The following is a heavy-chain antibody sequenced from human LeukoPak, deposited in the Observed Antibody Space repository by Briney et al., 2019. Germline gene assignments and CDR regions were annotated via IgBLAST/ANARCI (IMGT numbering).Heavy chain of an antibody. CDR1: GGTFSTYA. D-gene: IGHD3-22*01. CDR2: IIPLLGTA. J-gene: IGHJ4*02. V-gene: IGHV1-69*01. CDR3: ASNTNYYENTGHYVFDS. Sequence: SVKVSCKASGGTFSTYAISWERQAPGQGLEWMGGIIPLLGTANYAQKFQGRLTITADEFTGTAYMELSSLRSEDTAVFYCASNTNYYENTGHYVFDSWGQGTLVTVSS.